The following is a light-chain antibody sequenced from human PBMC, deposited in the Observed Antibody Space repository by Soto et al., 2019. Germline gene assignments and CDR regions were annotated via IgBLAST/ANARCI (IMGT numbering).Light chain of an antibody. CDR1: SSDVGGYNY. J-gene: IGLJ2*01. Sequence: QSVLTQPASVSGSPGQSITISCTGTSSDVGGYNYVSWYQQHPGKAPKHMIYDVSNRPSGVSNRCSGSKSGNTASLTISGLQAEDEADYYCSSYTSSSTLVFGGGTKLTVL. CDR3: SSYTSSSTLV. CDR2: DVS. V-gene: IGLV2-14*01.